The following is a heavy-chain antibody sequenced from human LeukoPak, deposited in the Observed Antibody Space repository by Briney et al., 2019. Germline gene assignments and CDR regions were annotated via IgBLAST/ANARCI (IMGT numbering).Heavy chain of an antibody. CDR3: ARDHRAYSSSWHPLDY. Sequence: GRSLRLSCAASGFTFSSYGMHWVRQAPGKGLEWVANIKQDGSEKYYVDSVKGRFTISRDNAKNSLYLQMNSLRAEDTAVYYCARDHRAYSSSWHPLDYWGQGTLVTVSS. CDR2: IKQDGSEK. CDR1: GFTFSSYG. V-gene: IGHV3-7*01. J-gene: IGHJ4*02. D-gene: IGHD6-13*01.